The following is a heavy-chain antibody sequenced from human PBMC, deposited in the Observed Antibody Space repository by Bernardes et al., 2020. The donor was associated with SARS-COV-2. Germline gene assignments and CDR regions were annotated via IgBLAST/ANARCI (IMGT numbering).Heavy chain of an antibody. V-gene: IGHV3-9*01. CDR3: ATGYSPDY. CDR1: GFKFDDYA. CDR2: ITWSGADV. D-gene: IGHD5-18*01. Sequence: GGSLRLSCVASGFKFDDYAMHWVRQTPGRGLEWVSAITWSGADVGYADSVKGRFTISRDNAKNSLYLEMNSLRAEDTAVYYCATGYSPDYWGQGTLVTVSS. J-gene: IGHJ4*02.